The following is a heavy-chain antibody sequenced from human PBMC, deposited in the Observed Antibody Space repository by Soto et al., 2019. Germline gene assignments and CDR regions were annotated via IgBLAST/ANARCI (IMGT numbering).Heavy chain of an antibody. J-gene: IGHJ4*02. CDR2: IYYSGST. D-gene: IGHD2-2*03. Sequence: SETLSLTCTVSGGSISSSSYYWGWIRQPPGKGLEWIGSIYYSGSTYYNPSPKSRVTMSVDTSKNHFSLKLISVTTADTAVYFCAREGNLGRWIQPLDSWGQGTLVTVSS. CDR1: GGSISSSSYY. V-gene: IGHV4-39*07. CDR3: AREGNLGRWIQPLDS.